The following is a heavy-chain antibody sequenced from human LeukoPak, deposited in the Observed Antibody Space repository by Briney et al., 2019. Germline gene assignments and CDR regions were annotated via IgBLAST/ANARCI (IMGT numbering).Heavy chain of an antibody. CDR1: GGSISSGGYS. V-gene: IGHV4-30-2*01. D-gene: IGHD3-3*01. J-gene: IGHJ2*01. CDR3: ARVSYDFCLDL. CDR2: IYHSGST. Sequence: PSQTLSLTCAVSGGSISSGGYSWSWIRQPPGTGLEWIGYIYHSGSTYYNPSLKSRVTISVDRSKNQFSLKLSSVTAADTAVYYCARVSYDFCLDLWGRGTLVTVSS.